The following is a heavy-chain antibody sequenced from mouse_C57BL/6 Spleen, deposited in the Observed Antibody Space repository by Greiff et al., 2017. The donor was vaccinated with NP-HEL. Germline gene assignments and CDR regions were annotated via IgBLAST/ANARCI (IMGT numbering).Heavy chain of an antibody. CDR3: ARGGVHWYFDV. J-gene: IGHJ1*03. CDR2: IHPNSGGT. Sequence: QVQLQQPGAELVKPGASVKLSCKASGYTFTSYWMHWVKQRPGQGLEWIGMIHPNSGGTNYHEQFKSKATLTVDKSSSTAYMQLSSLTSEDTAVYYCARGGVHWYFDVWGTGATVTVAS. V-gene: IGHV1-64*01. CDR1: GYTFTSYW.